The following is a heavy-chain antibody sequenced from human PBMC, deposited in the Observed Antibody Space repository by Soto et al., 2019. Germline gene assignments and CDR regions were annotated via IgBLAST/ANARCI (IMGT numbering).Heavy chain of an antibody. CDR2: IYYSGST. V-gene: IGHV4-39*01. CDR3: ARLSPKYGDYAKTYYYYYYYMDV. Sequence: SETLSLTCTVSGGSISSSSYYWGWIRQPPGKGLEWIGSIYYSGSTYYNPSLKSRVTISVDTSKNQFSLKLSSVTAADTAVYYCARLSPKYGDYAKTYYYYYYYMDVWGKGTTVTVSS. D-gene: IGHD4-17*01. J-gene: IGHJ6*03. CDR1: GGSISSSSYY.